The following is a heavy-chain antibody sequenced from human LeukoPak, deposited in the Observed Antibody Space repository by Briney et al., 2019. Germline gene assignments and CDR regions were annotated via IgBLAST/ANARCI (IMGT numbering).Heavy chain of an antibody. CDR1: GGSISSYY. J-gene: IGHJ5*02. CDR2: IYYSGST. Sequence: SETLSLTCTVSGGSISSYYWSWIRQPPGKGLEWIGYIYYSGSTNYNPSLKSRVTISVDTSKNQFSLKLSSVTAADTAVYYCARALARFDPWGQGTLVTVSS. CDR3: ARALARFDP. V-gene: IGHV4-59*01.